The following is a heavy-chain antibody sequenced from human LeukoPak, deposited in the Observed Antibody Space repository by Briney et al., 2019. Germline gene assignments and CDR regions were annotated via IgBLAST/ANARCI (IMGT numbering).Heavy chain of an antibody. V-gene: IGHV3-23*01. D-gene: IGHD1-26*01. CDR3: AKDPYSGTYFDY. J-gene: IGHJ4*02. Sequence: QSGGSLRLSCAASGFTFSSYAMSWVRQAPGKGLEWVSAISGSGGSTYYADSVKGRFTISRDNSKNTLYLQMNSLRAEDTAVYYCAKDPYSGTYFDYWGQGTLVTVSS. CDR1: GFTFSSYA. CDR2: ISGSGGST.